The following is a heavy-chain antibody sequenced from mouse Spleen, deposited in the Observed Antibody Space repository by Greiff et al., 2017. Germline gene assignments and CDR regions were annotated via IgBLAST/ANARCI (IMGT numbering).Heavy chain of an antibody. CDR3: ATYYSHY. J-gene: IGHJ2*01. D-gene: IGHD2-12*01. CDR2: INPSSGYT. V-gene: IGHV1-7*01. Sequence: QVHVKQSGAELAKPRASVKLSCKASGYTFTSYWMHWVKQRPGQGLEWIGYINPSSGYTKYNQKFKDKATLTADKSSSTAYMQLGSLTYEDSAVYYCATYYSHYWGQGTTLTVSS. CDR1: GYTFTSYW.